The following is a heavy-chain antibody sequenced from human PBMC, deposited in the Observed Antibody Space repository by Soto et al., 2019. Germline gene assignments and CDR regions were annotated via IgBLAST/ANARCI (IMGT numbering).Heavy chain of an antibody. CDR2: IYYTGST. Sequence: SETLWLPCTVSCGSISSHYCCWIRQPPGKGLAWTGYIYYTGSTNYRPYLKSRVTISLDTSRNQFSLKLSSVTAADTAVYYCGRHGYVGGRLYFDHWGQGALVTVSS. J-gene: IGHJ4*02. D-gene: IGHD3-10*02. V-gene: IGHV4-59*08. CDR1: CGSISSHY. CDR3: GRHGYVGGRLYFDH.